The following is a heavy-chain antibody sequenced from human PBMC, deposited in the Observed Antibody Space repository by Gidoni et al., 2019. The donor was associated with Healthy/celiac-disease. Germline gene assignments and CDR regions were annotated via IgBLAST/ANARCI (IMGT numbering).Heavy chain of an antibody. J-gene: IGHJ4*02. V-gene: IGHV4-34*01. CDR3: ARGPRRIAVAGTIDY. CDR2: INHSGST. D-gene: IGHD6-19*01. Sequence: KGLEWIGEINHSGSTNYNPSLKSRVTISVDTSKNQFSLKLSSVTAADTAVYYCARGPRRIAVAGTIDYWGQGTLVTVSS.